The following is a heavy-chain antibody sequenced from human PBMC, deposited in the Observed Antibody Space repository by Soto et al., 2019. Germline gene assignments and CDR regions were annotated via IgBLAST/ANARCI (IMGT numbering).Heavy chain of an antibody. CDR3: AKRGVYYFDY. V-gene: IGHV3-23*01. D-gene: IGHD3-3*01. Sequence: PGGSLSLSCAASGFTFSNFAMSWVRQAPGKGLEWVSTINVGGTTFYPDSVKGRFTISRDNSKNTLYLQMNGLRAEDTAVYYCAKRGVYYFDYCGQGTLVTVSS. J-gene: IGHJ4*02. CDR2: INVGGTT. CDR1: GFTFSNFA.